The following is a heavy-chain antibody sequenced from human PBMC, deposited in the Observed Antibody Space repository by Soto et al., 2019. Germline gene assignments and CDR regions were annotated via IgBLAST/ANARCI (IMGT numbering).Heavy chain of an antibody. CDR1: GGSFSGYY. V-gene: IGHV4-34*01. Sequence: QVQVQQWGAGLLKSSETLSLTCAVYGGSFSGYYWSWIRQSPGKGLEWIGEVNPTGSTKYNPSLKSGVTISVDTAKNQVSQNVNSVTAADTALYYCARSREQWLVDAFDIWGQGTMVTVSS. J-gene: IGHJ3*02. CDR2: VNPTGST. CDR3: ARSREQWLVDAFDI. D-gene: IGHD6-19*01.